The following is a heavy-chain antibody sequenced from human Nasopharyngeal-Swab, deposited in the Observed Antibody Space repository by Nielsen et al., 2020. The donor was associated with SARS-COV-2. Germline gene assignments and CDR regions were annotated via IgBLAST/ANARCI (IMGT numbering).Heavy chain of an antibody. CDR2: IIPMLGIA. J-gene: IGHJ6*02. Sequence: SVKVSCKASGDTFNNYVFSWVRQAPGQGVEWMGRIIPMLGIANYAQKFRGRVTITADKSTSTAYMELSSLRSEDAAVYYCASCIVATAYGPSHYYYYAMDVWSQGTTVTVSS. V-gene: IGHV1-69*04. CDR1: GDTFNNYV. D-gene: IGHD5-12*01. CDR3: ASCIVATAYGPSHYYYYAMDV.